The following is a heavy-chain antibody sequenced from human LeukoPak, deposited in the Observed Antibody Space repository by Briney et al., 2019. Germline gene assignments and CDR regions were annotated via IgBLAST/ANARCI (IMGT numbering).Heavy chain of an antibody. J-gene: IGHJ4*02. D-gene: IGHD6-13*01. V-gene: IGHV3-9*03. CDR3: AKSTRAAAVSPFDY. CDR1: GFTFDDYA. CDR2: ISWNSGSI. Sequence: PGGSLRLSCAASGFTFDDYAMHWVRQAPGKGLEWVSGISWNSGSIGYADSVKGRFTISRDNAKNSLYLQMNSLRAEDMALYYCAKSTRAAAVSPFDYWGQGTLVTVSS.